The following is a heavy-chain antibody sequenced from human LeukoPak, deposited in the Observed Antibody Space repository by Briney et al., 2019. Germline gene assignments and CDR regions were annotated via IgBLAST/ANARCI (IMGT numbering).Heavy chain of an antibody. CDR1: GGTFSSYA. CDR3: ARSDVQGLWFGELFPDAFDI. CDR2: IIPIFGTA. Sequence: SVKVSCKASGGTFSSYAISWVRQAPGQGLEWMGGIIPIFGTANYAQKFQGRVTITADKSTSTAYMELSSLRSEDTAVYYCARSDVQGLWFGELFPDAFDIWGQGTMATVSS. J-gene: IGHJ3*02. V-gene: IGHV1-69*06. D-gene: IGHD3-10*01.